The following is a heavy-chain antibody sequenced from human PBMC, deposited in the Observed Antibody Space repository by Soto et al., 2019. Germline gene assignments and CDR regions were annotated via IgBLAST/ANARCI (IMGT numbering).Heavy chain of an antibody. CDR1: GGSFSGYY. CDR3: ARAGSSWTYYYYYGMDV. CDR2: INHSGST. V-gene: IGHV4-34*01. J-gene: IGHJ6*02. Sequence: QVQLQQWGAGLLKPSETLSLTCAVYGGSFSGYYWSWIRQPPGKGLEWIGEINHSGSTNYNPSLKSRVTISVDTSKTRFSLKLSSVTAADTAVYYCARAGSSWTYYYYYGMDVWGQGTTVTVSS. D-gene: IGHD6-13*01.